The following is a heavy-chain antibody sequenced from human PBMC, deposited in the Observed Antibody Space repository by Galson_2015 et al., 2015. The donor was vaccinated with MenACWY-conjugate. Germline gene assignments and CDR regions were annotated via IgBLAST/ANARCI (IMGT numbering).Heavy chain of an antibody. J-gene: IGHJ5*02. CDR1: GGSMSGYY. V-gene: IGHV4-59*08. D-gene: IGHD3-22*01. Sequence: SETLSLTCTVSGGSMSGYYWTWIRQSPGEGLEWIGWIYYRGNTNYNPSLKSRVTISLDTSKNQFSLKLYSVTAADTAIYYCARQPYESSGSYYSFGWFDPWGQGTLVTVSA. CDR2: IYYRGNT. CDR3: ARQPYESSGSYYSFGWFDP.